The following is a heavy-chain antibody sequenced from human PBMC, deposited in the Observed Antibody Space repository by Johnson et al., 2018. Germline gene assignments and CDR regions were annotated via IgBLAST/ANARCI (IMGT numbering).Heavy chain of an antibody. Sequence: RYDMNWVRQAPGQGLEWMGWINTNTGNPTYPQGFTERLVFSLDTSVSAAYLQICSLQAEDTAVYYCGEIPPHIELVVPATYAFDVWGQGATVTVSS. J-gene: IGHJ3*01. CDR2: INTNTGNP. CDR1: RYD. V-gene: IGHV7-4-1*01. D-gene: IGHD2-15*01. CDR3: GEIPPHIELVVPATYAFDV.